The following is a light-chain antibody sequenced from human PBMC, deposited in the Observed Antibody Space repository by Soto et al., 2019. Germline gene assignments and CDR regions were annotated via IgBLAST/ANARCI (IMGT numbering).Light chain of an antibody. CDR2: GAS. CDR1: QSVSSN. Sequence: EFVVTQSPATLSVSPGERARLSCRASQSVSSNSAWYQQKPGQAPRFLIYGASTRATGIPARFSGSGSGTDFTLTISRLEPEDCAVYYCQQYGSSGTFGQGTKVDTK. V-gene: IGKV3-20*01. CDR3: QQYGSSGT. J-gene: IGKJ1*01.